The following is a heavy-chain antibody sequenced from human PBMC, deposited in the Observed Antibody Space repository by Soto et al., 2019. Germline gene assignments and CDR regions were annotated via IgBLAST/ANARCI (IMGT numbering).Heavy chain of an antibody. J-gene: IGHJ6*02. CDR1: GFTGSTHG. V-gene: IGHV3-53*01. CDR3: ARDRVFYGMDF. CDR2: IYSGGSI. D-gene: IGHD3-10*01. Sequence: GGSLRLSCAASGFTGSTHGISWVRKGPGRGLEWVSHIYSGGSIYYADSVKGRFTISRDNSRNTVYLQMNTLRAEDTAVYYCARDRVFYGMDFRGQGTTVTVSS.